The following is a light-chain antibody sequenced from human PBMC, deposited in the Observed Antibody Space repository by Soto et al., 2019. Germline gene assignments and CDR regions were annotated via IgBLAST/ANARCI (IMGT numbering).Light chain of an antibody. V-gene: IGKV3-20*01. CDR2: GAS. CDR3: QQYGSSQGWT. CDR1: QSVSSSY. Sequence: EIALTQSPGTLSLSPGERATLSCRASQSVSSSYLAWYQQKPGQAPRLLIYGASSRATGIPDRFSGSGSGTDFTLTISRLEPEDFAVYYCQQYGSSQGWTFGQGTKVDIK. J-gene: IGKJ1*01.